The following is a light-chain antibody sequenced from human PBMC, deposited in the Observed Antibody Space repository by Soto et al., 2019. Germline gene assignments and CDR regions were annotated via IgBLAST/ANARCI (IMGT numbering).Light chain of an antibody. V-gene: IGKV1-5*01. J-gene: IGKJ1*01. CDR1: RSISDW. CDR3: LQYSSHSWT. Sequence: DIQMTQSPSSLSPSVGDRGTITCRASRSISDWLAWYQQKPGKAPELLIFDASNLKSGVSSRFSGSGSGTEFTLTISRLQPDDVATYYCLQYSSHSWTFGQGTKVDIK. CDR2: DAS.